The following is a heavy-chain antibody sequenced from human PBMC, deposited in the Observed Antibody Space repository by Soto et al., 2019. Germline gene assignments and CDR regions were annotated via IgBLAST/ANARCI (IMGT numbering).Heavy chain of an antibody. V-gene: IGHV1-69*02. CDR2: IIPILGIA. D-gene: IGHD2-2*01. CDR1: GGTFSSYT. CDR3: ARGLYCSSTSCHPWFGHYYYYYYMDV. J-gene: IGHJ6*03. Sequence: HVQLVQYGAEEKKPGSSVKVSCKASGGTFSSYTISWVRQAPGQGREWMGRIIPILGIANYAQKFQGRVTITAEKSTSTAYMELSSLRSEDTAVYYCARGLYCSSTSCHPWFGHYYYYYYMDVWGKGTTVTVSS.